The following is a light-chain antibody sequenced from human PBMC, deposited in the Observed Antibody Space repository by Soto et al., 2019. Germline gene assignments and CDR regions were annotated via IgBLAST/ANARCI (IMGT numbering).Light chain of an antibody. CDR1: QSISSDY. CDR2: GAS. J-gene: IGKJ1*01. V-gene: IGKV3-20*01. CDR3: LQYGSSPRT. Sequence: EIVLTQSPGTLSLSPGERATLSCRASQSISSDYLAWYRQKPGQAPRLLIYGASSRATGIPDRFSGSGSGTDFTLTISRLEPEDFAVYYCLQYGSSPRTFGQGTKVEIK.